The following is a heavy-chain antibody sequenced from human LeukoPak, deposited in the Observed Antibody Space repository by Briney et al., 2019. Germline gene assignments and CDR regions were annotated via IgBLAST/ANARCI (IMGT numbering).Heavy chain of an antibody. CDR3: ARDRVRGSSNPYFDY. CDR2: IYYSGST. D-gene: IGHD1-26*01. CDR1: GRSVSSGSYY. Sequence: SEPLSLTCTVSGRSVSSGSYYWSWIRQPPGEGLEWIGYIYYSGSTNYNPSLKSRVTISIDTSKNQFSLKLSSVPAADTAVYYCARDRVRGSSNPYFDYWGQATLVTVSS. J-gene: IGHJ4*02. V-gene: IGHV4-61*01.